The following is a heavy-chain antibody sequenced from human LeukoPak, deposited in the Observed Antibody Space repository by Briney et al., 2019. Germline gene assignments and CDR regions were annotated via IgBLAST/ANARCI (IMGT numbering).Heavy chain of an antibody. D-gene: IGHD6-6*01. V-gene: IGHV3-21*01. CDR1: GFTFSTYS. Sequence: GGSLRLSCAASGFTFSTYSMNWVRQTPGKGLEWVSSISSSSTYIYYADSVKGRFTISRDNAKNSLYLQMNSLRAEDTAVYYCARDRRSIAARPDFDPWGQGTLVTVSS. CDR3: ARDRRSIAARPDFDP. J-gene: IGHJ5*02. CDR2: ISSSSTYI.